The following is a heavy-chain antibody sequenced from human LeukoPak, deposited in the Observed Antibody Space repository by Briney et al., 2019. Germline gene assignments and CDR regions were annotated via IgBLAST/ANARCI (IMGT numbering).Heavy chain of an antibody. CDR1: GITFSSYG. Sequence: GGSLRLSCAASGITFSSYGMNWVRQAPGKGLEWVSSISGASSYISYADSVKGRFTISRDNAKNSLYLQMNSLRAEDTAVYYCARDPGGNTYGRYFDYWGQGTLVTVSS. J-gene: IGHJ4*02. V-gene: IGHV3-21*06. D-gene: IGHD5-18*01. CDR2: ISGASSYI. CDR3: ARDPGGNTYGRYFDY.